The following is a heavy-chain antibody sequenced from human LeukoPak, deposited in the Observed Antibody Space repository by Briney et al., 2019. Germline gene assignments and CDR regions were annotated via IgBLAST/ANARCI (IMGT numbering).Heavy chain of an antibody. CDR1: GFTFSNSA. CDR3: AKVCASYYMDYFDN. V-gene: IGHV3-23*01. Sequence: GGSLRLSCAAAGFTFSNSARSWVRQAPGKGLEWVSGINDRGDNTFYADSVKGRFTISRDNSKNTLFLQMNSLRVDDTAVYYCAKVCASYYMDYFDNWGQGTLVTVSS. J-gene: IGHJ4*02. CDR2: INDRGDNT. D-gene: IGHD1-26*01.